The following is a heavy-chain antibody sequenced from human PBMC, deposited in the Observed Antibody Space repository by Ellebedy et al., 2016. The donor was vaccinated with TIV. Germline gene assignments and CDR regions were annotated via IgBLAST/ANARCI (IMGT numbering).Heavy chain of an antibody. D-gene: IGHD3-22*01. CDR3: AKAGAYYYDSSGYHY. CDR2: IRYDGSNK. Sequence: GESLKISCAASGFSVSRYFMSWVRRAPGKGLEWMAFIRYDGSNKYYADSVKGRFTISRDNFNNALYLQMNSLRAEDTAVYYCAKAGAYYYDSSGYHYWGQGTLVTVSS. J-gene: IGHJ4*02. CDR1: GFSVSRYF. V-gene: IGHV3-30*02.